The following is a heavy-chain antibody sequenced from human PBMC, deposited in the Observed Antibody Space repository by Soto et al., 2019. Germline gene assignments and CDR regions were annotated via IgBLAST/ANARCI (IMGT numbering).Heavy chain of an antibody. J-gene: IGHJ6*02. Sequence: SETLSLTCSIYGGSFSGYYWSRIRQPPGKGLEWIGEINHSGNTNYNPSLKSRVTISVDPSNKQFSLSLNSVTAADTAVYSCASSGPAGLTGFYYPDMEVWGQRSTVTVSS. CDR2: INHSGNT. V-gene: IGHV4-34*01. D-gene: IGHD6-13*01. CDR3: ASSGPAGLTGFYYPDMEV. CDR1: GGSFSGYY.